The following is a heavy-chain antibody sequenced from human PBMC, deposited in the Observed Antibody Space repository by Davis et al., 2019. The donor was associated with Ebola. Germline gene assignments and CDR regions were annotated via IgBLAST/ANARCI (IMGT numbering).Heavy chain of an antibody. Sequence: SETLSLTCTVSGGSISRYYWTWIRQPPGKGLEWIGYIFNGGTTNYNPSLKSRVTISVDTSKNQFSLNLSSVTAADTAVYYCARVQANFDCWGQGTLVTVSS. J-gene: IGHJ4*02. V-gene: IGHV4-59*08. CDR1: GGSISRYY. CDR2: IFNGGTT. CDR3: ARVQANFDC.